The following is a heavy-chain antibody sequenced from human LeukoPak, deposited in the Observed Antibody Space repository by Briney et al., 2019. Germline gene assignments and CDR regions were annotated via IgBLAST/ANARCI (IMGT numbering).Heavy chain of an antibody. Sequence: GGSLRLSCAASGFTFSSYAMHWVRQAPGKGLEWVAVILYDGSNKYYADSVKGRFTISRDNSKNTLYLQMNSLRAEDTAVYYCARVREQYDFWSGYYENYYYYGMDVWGQGTTVTVSS. J-gene: IGHJ6*02. CDR2: ILYDGSNK. D-gene: IGHD3-3*01. V-gene: IGHV3-30-3*01. CDR1: GFTFSSYA. CDR3: ARVREQYDFWSGYYENYYYYGMDV.